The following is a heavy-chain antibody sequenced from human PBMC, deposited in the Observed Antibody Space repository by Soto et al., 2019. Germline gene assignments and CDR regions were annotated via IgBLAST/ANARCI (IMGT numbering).Heavy chain of an antibody. J-gene: IGHJ4*02. D-gene: IGHD6-19*01. Sequence: WGSLRLSCAASGFTFSSYEMNWVRQAPGKGLEWVSYISSSGSTIYYADSVKGRFTISRDNAKNSLYLQMNSLRAEDTAVYYCARDSPKYSSGWLDYWGQGTLVTVSS. CDR3: ARDSPKYSSGWLDY. CDR2: ISSSGSTI. CDR1: GFTFSSYE. V-gene: IGHV3-48*03.